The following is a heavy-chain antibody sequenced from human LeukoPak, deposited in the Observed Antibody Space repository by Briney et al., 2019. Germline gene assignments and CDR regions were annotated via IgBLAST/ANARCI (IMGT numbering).Heavy chain of an antibody. J-gene: IGHJ4*02. CDR2: ISGDGGTT. CDR3: ARLDILTGNYYYFNF. D-gene: IGHD3-9*01. Sequence: GGSLRLSCAASGFTFSSYWMHWVRQAPGMGLVWVSRISGDGGTTSYADSVKGRFTISRDNAKNKLYLQMNSLRAEDTAVYYCARLDILTGNYYYFNFWGQGTLVTVSS. CDR1: GFTFSSYW. V-gene: IGHV3-74*01.